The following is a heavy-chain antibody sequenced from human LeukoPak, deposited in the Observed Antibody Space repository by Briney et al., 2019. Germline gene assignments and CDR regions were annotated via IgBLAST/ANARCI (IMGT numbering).Heavy chain of an antibody. CDR3: VRGTTGDYFGTPPYFDY. D-gene: IGHD7-27*01. CDR1: GASINGYY. CDR2: IYYSGST. J-gene: IGHJ4*02. V-gene: IGHV4-59*01. Sequence: SEPLSLTCSVSGASINGYYWSWIRQPPGKGLECIGYIYYSGSTNYNPSLESRVTISLDTSRNQFSLRLRSVTAADTAVYFCVRGTTGDYFGTPPYFDYWGQGSLVTVSS.